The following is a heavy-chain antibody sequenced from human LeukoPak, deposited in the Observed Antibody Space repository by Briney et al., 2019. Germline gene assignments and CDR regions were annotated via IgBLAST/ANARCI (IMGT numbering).Heavy chain of an antibody. Sequence: SETLSLTCAVSGDSISTSNSYWGWIRRPPGKGLEWVGSIYYSGSTYYNPSLKSRVTISVDTSKNQFSLRLTSVTAADTAVYYCARQTGSGLFILPGGQGTLVTVSS. D-gene: IGHD3/OR15-3a*01. V-gene: IGHV4-39*01. CDR1: GDSISTSNSY. J-gene: IGHJ4*02. CDR3: ARQTGSGLFILP. CDR2: IYYSGST.